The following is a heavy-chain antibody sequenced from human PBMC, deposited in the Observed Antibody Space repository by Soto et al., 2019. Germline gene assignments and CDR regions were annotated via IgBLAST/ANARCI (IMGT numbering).Heavy chain of an antibody. V-gene: IGHV4-59*01. CDR3: ARDQGYCSSTSCYYRNFWFDP. J-gene: IGHJ5*02. D-gene: IGHD2-2*01. CDR1: GCSISSYY. CDR2: IYYSGST. Sequence: SETLSLTCTFSGCSISSYYWSWIRQPPGKGLEWIGYIYYSGSTNYNPSLKSRVTISVDTSKNQFSLKLSSVTAADTAVYYCARDQGYCSSTSCYYRNFWFDPWGQGTLVTVSS.